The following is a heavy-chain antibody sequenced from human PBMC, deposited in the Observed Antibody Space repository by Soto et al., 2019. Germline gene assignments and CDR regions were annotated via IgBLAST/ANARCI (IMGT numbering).Heavy chain of an antibody. D-gene: IGHD2-8*01. Sequence: EVQLVESGGGLVQPGEALRLACAASGFSIRKYWMHWVRQAPGKGPVWVSFISGDGTTTDYAGSVKGRFTISRDNAKDTLFLQMDSLRVEDTAIYFCAIQDCTNDVCLEAAVTVGGALEDWGRGAQVTVSS. J-gene: IGHJ1*01. CDR2: ISGDGTTT. CDR3: AIQDCTNDVCLEAAVTVGGALED. V-gene: IGHV3-74*01. CDR1: GFSIRKYW.